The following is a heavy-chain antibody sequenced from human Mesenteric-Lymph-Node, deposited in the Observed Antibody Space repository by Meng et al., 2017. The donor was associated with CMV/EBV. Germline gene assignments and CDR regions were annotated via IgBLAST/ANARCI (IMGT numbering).Heavy chain of an antibody. Sequence: QLQLQESGPGLVKPSETLSLTCTVSGGSISSSSYYWGWFRQPPGKGREGIGYIYYSGRTYYYNPSLKPRVTISVDTSKNQFSLKLSSVTAADTAVYYCARHSAILVTNFDYWGQGTLVTVSS. J-gene: IGHJ4*02. D-gene: IGHD2-21*01. CDR3: ARHSAILVTNFDY. CDR1: GGSISSSSYY. CDR2: IYYSGRTY. V-gene: IGHV4-39*01.